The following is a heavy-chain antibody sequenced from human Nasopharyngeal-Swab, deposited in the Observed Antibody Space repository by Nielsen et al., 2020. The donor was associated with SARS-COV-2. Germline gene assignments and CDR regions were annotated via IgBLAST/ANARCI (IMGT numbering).Heavy chain of an antibody. CDR1: GYIFTDYW. J-gene: IGHJ4*02. CDR3: ATSRKGDTGYEY. CDR2: IYTDGSDL. Sequence: GESLKTSRKGSGYIFTDYWIAWVRQIPGKGLELMGIIYTDGSDLRYSPSFRGQVTISADKSISTAFLQWSSLKAPDTAMYYCATSRKGDTGYEYWGQGTLVTVSS. V-gene: IGHV5-51*01. D-gene: IGHD5-18*01.